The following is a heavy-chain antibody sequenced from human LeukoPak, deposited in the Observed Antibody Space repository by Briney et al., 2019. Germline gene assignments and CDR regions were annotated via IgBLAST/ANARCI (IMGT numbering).Heavy chain of an antibody. D-gene: IGHD6-13*01. CDR3: ATEAAGTQRNWFDP. V-gene: IGHV4-34*01. Sequence: SETLSLTCGVDGGSFSGYYWNWIRQPPGKGLEWIGEINHSGSTNYNPSLKSRVTISVDTSKNQFSLKLSSVTAADTAVYYCATEAAGTQRNWFDPWGQGTLVTVSS. CDR2: INHSGST. J-gene: IGHJ5*02. CDR1: GGSFSGYY.